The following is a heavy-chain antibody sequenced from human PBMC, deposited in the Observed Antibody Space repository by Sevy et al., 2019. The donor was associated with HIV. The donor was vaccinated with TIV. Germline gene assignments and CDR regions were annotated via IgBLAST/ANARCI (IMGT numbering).Heavy chain of an antibody. CDR3: VKLGGADYYGSGSSALLAFDI. CDR1: GFTFSSYA. J-gene: IGHJ3*02. D-gene: IGHD3-10*01. Sequence: GGSLRLSCSASGFTFSSYAMHWVRQAPGKGLEYVSAISSNGGSTYYADSVKGRFTISRDNSKNTLYLQMSSMRAEDTAVYYCVKLGGADYYGSGSSALLAFDIWGQGTMVTVSS. CDR2: ISSNGGST. V-gene: IGHV3-64D*06.